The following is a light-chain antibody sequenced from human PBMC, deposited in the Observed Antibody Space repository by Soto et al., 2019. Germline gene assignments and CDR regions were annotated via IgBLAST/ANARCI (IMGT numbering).Light chain of an antibody. CDR3: QQYNDYPYT. J-gene: IGKJ2*01. CDR1: QTADKW. V-gene: IGKV1-5*01. CDR2: DAS. Sequence: DIQVTQSPSTLSASVGDRVIIACRASQTADKWVAWYQQKPGKAPNVLIYDASRLESGVPSRFSGGGSGTLFTLTISTLHPDDFATYYGQQYNDYPYTFGQGTKVEI.